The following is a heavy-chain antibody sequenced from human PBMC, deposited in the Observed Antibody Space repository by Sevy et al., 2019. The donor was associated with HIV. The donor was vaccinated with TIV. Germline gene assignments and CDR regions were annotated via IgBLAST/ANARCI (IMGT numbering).Heavy chain of an antibody. V-gene: IGHV3-30*04. CDR3: ARDRGDILSSAFDY. CDR2: ISYDGRNNK. CDR1: GFTFSDYR. Sequence: GGYLRLSCAASGFTFSDYRMHWVRQAPGKGLEWVAVISYDGRNNKYNADSVKGRFTISRDNSKNTVYLQMNSLRAEDTAIYYCARDRGDILSSAFDYWGQGTLVTVSS. D-gene: IGHD3-16*01. J-gene: IGHJ4*02.